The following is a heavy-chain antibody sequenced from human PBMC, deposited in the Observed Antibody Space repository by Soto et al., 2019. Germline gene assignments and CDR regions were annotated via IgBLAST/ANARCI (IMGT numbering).Heavy chain of an antibody. CDR3: ARGARLDYYYYYGMDV. CDR1: GGSFSGYY. Sequence: PSETLSLTCAVYGGSFSGYYWSWIRQPPGKGLEWIGEINHSGSTNYNPSLKSRVTISVDTSKNQFSLKLSSVTAADTAVYYCARGARLDYYYYYGMDVWGQGTTVTVS. D-gene: IGHD6-6*01. J-gene: IGHJ6*02. CDR2: INHSGST. V-gene: IGHV4-34*01.